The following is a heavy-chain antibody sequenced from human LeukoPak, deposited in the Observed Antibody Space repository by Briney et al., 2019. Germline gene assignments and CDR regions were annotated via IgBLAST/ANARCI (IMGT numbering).Heavy chain of an antibody. Sequence: SGGSLRLSCVASGFTFSSYAMSWVRQAPGKGLEWVSAISGSGGSTYYADSVKGRFTISRDNSKNTLYLQMNSLRAEDTAVYYCAKVRVGSGWFDPWGQGTLVTVSS. CDR2: ISGSGGST. CDR3: AKVRVGSGWFDP. D-gene: IGHD3-10*01. V-gene: IGHV3-23*01. J-gene: IGHJ5*02. CDR1: GFTFSSYA.